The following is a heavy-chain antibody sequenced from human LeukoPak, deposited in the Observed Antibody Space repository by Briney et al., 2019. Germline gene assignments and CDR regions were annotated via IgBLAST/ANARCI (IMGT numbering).Heavy chain of an antibody. D-gene: IGHD6-19*01. CDR2: ISGSGGST. CDR3: ARGYRYSTGWYYFDY. V-gene: IGHV3-23*01. Sequence: GGSLRLSCAASGFTFSSYAMSWVRQAPGKGLEWVSAISGSGGSTYYADSAKGRFTISRDNSKNTLYLQMNTLRAEDTAVYYCARGYRYSTGWYYFDYWGQGTLVTVSS. J-gene: IGHJ4*02. CDR1: GFTFSSYA.